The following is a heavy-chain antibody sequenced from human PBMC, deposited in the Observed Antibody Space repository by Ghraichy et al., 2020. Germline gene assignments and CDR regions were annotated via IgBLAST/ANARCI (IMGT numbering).Heavy chain of an antibody. V-gene: IGHV3-30*02. Sequence: GGSLRLSCAASGFTFSSYGMHWVRQAPGKGLEWVAFIRYDGSNKYYADSVKGRFTISRDSSKNTLYLQMNSLRAEDTAVYYCAKETYYDFWSGYPTFDYWGQGTLVTVSS. D-gene: IGHD3-3*01. CDR1: GFTFSSYG. J-gene: IGHJ4*02. CDR3: AKETYYDFWSGYPTFDY. CDR2: IRYDGSNK.